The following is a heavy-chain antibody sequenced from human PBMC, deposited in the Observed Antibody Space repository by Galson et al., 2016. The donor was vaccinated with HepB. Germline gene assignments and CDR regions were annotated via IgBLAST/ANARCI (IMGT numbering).Heavy chain of an antibody. J-gene: IGHJ6*04. CDR2: ISRSGDST. D-gene: IGHD2-2*01. CDR1: GFTFRNYG. V-gene: IGHV3-23*01. Sequence: SLRLSCAASGFTFRNYGMTWVRQAPGKGLEVVSSISRSGDSTDYADSVKGRFTISIDNSKNTLSLQVNSLTADDTAIYYCVQGSTAPAVWGKGTTVTVSS. CDR3: VQGSTAPAV.